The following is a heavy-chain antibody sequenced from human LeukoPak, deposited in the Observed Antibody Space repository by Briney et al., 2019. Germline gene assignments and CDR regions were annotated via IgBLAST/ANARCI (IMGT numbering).Heavy chain of an antibody. V-gene: IGHV1-2*02. D-gene: IGHD6-19*01. CDR2: INPNSGGT. CDR3: ARDINEWLTSNWFDP. J-gene: IGHJ5*02. CDR1: GYTFTGYY. Sequence: ASVKVSCKASGYTFTGYYMNWVRQAPGQGLEWMGWINPNSGGTSYAQKFQGRVTMTRDMSTSTVYMELSSLRSEDAAVYYCARDINEWLTSNWFDPWGQGTLVTVSS.